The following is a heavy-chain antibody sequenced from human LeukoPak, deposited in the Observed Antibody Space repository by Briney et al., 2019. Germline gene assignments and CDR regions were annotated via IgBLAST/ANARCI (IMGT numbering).Heavy chain of an antibody. Sequence: SETLSLTCPVSGGSINSYYWRWIRQPAGKGLEWIGRIYTSGSTNYNPSLKSRVTMSVDTSKNQFSLKLSSVTAADTAVYYCARSRYGKSRAQFDYWGQGTLVTVSS. J-gene: IGHJ4*02. CDR1: GGSINSYY. V-gene: IGHV4-4*07. CDR2: IYTSGST. D-gene: IGHD5-18*01. CDR3: ARSRYGKSRAQFDY.